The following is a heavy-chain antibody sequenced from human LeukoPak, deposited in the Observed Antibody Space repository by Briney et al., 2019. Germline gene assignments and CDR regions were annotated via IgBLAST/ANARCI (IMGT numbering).Heavy chain of an antibody. CDR2: ISYDGSNK. J-gene: IGHJ4*02. CDR3: AKCGGGGSCYATHFDY. CDR1: GFTFSSYG. D-gene: IGHD2-15*01. Sequence: GGSLRLSCAAAGFTFSSYGMHWVRQAPGKGLEWVAFISYDGSNKYYADSVKGRFTISRDNSKNTLYLQMNSLRAEDTAVYYCAKCGGGGSCYATHFDYWGQGTLVTVSS. V-gene: IGHV3-30*18.